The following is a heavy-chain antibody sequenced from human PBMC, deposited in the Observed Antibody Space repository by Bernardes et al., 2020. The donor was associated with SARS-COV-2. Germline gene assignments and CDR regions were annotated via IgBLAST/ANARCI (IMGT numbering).Heavy chain of an antibody. CDR1: GGSISSYY. J-gene: IGHJ4*02. CDR2: IYYSGST. Sequence: SETLSLTCTVSGGSISSYYWSWIRQPPGKGLEWIGYIYYSGSTNYNPSLKSRVTISVDTSKKQFSLKLSSVTAADTAVYYCARVGYEFWSVRDEAQYFDYWGRGRLVTVFS. CDR3: ARVGYEFWSVRDEAQYFDY. D-gene: IGHD3-3*01. V-gene: IGHV4-59*01.